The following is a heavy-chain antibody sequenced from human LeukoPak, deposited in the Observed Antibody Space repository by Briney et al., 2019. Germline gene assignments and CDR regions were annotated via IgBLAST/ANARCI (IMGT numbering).Heavy chain of an antibody. Sequence: PSETLSLTCTVSGGSISSYYWSWIRQPPGKGLEWIGYIYYSGSTNYNPSLTSRVTISVDTSKNQFSLKLSSVTAADTAVYYCAKNALEYGQYYYYGMDVWGQGTTVTVSS. J-gene: IGHJ6*02. CDR2: IYYSGST. CDR1: GGSISSYY. CDR3: AKNALEYGQYYYYGMDV. D-gene: IGHD4/OR15-4a*01. V-gene: IGHV4-59*01.